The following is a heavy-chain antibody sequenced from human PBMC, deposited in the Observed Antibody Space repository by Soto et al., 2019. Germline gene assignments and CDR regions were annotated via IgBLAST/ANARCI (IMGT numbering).Heavy chain of an antibody. Sequence: KPSETLSLTCTVSGDSISSSSYYWGWIRQPPGKGLEWIGSIYYSGSTYYNPSLKSRVTISVDTSKNQFSLKLSSVTAADTAVYYCAGLQSMRLSGLDPWGQGTLVTVSS. CDR2: IYYSGST. V-gene: IGHV4-39*07. CDR3: AGLQSMRLSGLDP. J-gene: IGHJ5*02. D-gene: IGHD3-16*02. CDR1: GDSISSSSYY.